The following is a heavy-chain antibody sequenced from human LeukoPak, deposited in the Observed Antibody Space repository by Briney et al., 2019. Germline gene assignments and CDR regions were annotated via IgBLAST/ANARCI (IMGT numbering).Heavy chain of an antibody. Sequence: PGGSLRLSCAASGFTISGYAMSWVRHAPGKGLEWVSSFSSGASTDYADSVKGRFTISRDNPKNTVYLQMNSLRAEDTAVYYCAKQRVSNGYYYFDYWGQGTLVTVSS. CDR2: FSSGAST. J-gene: IGHJ4*02. CDR1: GFTISGYA. V-gene: IGHV3-23*01. CDR3: AKQRVSNGYYYFDY. D-gene: IGHD3-22*01.